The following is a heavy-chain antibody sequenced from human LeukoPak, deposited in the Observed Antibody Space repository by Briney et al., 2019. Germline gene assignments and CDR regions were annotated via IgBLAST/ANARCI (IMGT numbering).Heavy chain of an antibody. Sequence: GGSLRLSCAASGFTFNNFAMSWVRQAPGKGLEWVSSIGASGGSAFYADSVKGRFTSSRDNFRNTLYLQMSYLRVDDTAIYYCTKPVGAPVRGWFDPWGQGTLVTVSS. CDR2: IGASGGSA. CDR3: TKPVGAPVRGWFDP. V-gene: IGHV3-23*01. J-gene: IGHJ5*02. CDR1: GFTFNNFA. D-gene: IGHD1-26*01.